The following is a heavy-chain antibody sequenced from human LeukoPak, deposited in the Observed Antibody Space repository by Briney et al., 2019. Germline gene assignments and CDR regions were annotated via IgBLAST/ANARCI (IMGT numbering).Heavy chain of an antibody. D-gene: IGHD1-26*01. CDR1: GGSISSPISY. CDR3: ARRIVGVIDAFDY. J-gene: IGHJ4*02. V-gene: IGHV4-39*01. Sequence: PSETLSLTCTVSGGSISSPISYWGWIRQPPGRGLEWIATVVHSGATFYSPSLEGLLTISINTSTNQFSLKMTSMTAADTAVYYCARRIVGVIDAFDYWGQGALVTVSS. CDR2: VVHSGAT.